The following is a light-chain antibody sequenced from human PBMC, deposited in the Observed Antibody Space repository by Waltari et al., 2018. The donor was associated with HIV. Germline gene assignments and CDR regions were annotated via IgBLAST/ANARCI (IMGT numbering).Light chain of an antibody. CDR3: GTRDNDLGPVI. CDR1: SSNIGAND. J-gene: IGLJ2*01. V-gene: IGLV1-51*02. Sequence: SVLTQPPSKSTAPGQTVTISCAGHSSNIGANDVSWYQQLPGAAPRLIIYESTKRPAVLSDRFSASKSDTTATLDIAGVQPGDEAMYFCGTRDNDLGPVILGGGTWVTVL. CDR2: EST.